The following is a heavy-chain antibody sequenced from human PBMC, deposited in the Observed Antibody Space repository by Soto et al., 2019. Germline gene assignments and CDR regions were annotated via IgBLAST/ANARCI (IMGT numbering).Heavy chain of an antibody. V-gene: IGHV4-59*08. D-gene: IGHD1-20*01. CDR3: AGYNWNDGNWFDP. CDR2: IYYSGGT. J-gene: IGHJ5*02. Sequence: QVQLQESGPGLVKPSETLSLTCTVSGGSITSYYWSWIRQPPGKGLEWIGYIYYSGGTNYNPSLKSRVTISVETSKNQFSLKLSSVTAADTAVYYCAGYNWNDGNWFDPWGQGTLVTVSS. CDR1: GGSITSYY.